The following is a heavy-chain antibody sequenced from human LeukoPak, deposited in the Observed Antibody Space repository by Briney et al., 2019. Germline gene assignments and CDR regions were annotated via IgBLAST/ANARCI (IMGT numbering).Heavy chain of an antibody. CDR3: VRGSSTWSPLGDY. D-gene: IGHD6-13*01. J-gene: IGHJ4*02. V-gene: IGHV3-74*01. CDR1: GFTFSTYL. CDR2: ISPDGSTT. Sequence: GGSLRLSCAASGFTFSTYLMHWVRQAPGQGPVWVSRISPDGSTTTYADSVRGRFSISRDNAKNTLYMQMNSLRVDDTGVYYCVRGSSTWSPLGDYWGQGTLVTVST.